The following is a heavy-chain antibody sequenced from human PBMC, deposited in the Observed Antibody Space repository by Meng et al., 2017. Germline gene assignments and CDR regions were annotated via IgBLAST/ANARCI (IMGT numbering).Heavy chain of an antibody. CDR1: GYTFTSYA. D-gene: IGHD3-10*01. V-gene: IGHV1-3*01. J-gene: IGHJ6*02. Sequence: ASVKVSCKASGYTFTSYAMHWVRQAPGQRLEWMGWINAGNGNTKYSQKFQGRVTITRDTSASTAYMELSSLRSEDTAVYYGARDLTMVRGVIRGLVLYGMNVWARGPS. CDR3: ARDLTMVRGVIRGLVLYGMNV. CDR2: INAGNGNT.